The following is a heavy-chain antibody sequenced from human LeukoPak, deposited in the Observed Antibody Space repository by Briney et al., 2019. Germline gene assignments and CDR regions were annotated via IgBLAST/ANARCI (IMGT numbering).Heavy chain of an antibody. D-gene: IGHD1-1*01. CDR2: IYPDDSDT. Sequence: GESLRIPCKASGYSFSTYWIGWVRQVPGKGLEWVGIIYPDDSDTIYSPSFQGQVTISADKSFSTAYLQWSSLKASDTAMYFCARHPQLSHWNHFDSWGQGTLVTVSS. V-gene: IGHV5-51*01. CDR3: ARHPQLSHWNHFDS. CDR1: GYSFSTYW. J-gene: IGHJ4*02.